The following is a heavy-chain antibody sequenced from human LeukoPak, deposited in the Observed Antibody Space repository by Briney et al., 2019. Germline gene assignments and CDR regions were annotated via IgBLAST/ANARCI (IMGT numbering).Heavy chain of an antibody. V-gene: IGHV3-30*18. CDR1: GFTFSSYG. J-gene: IGHJ4*02. CDR2: ISYDGSNK. Sequence: GGSLRLSCAASGFTFSSYGMHWVRQAPGKGLEWVAVISYDGSNKYYADSVKGRFTISRDNSKNTLYLQMNSLRTEDTAVYYCAKDLVSRVVVITPNFDYWGQGTLVTVSS. CDR3: AKDLVSRVVVITPNFDY. D-gene: IGHD3-22*01.